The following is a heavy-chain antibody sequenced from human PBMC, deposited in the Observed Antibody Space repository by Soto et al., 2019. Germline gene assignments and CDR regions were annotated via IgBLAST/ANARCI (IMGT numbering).Heavy chain of an antibody. CDR2: ISSSSSYI. CDR1: GFTVSSNY. D-gene: IGHD2-8*02. J-gene: IGHJ4*02. V-gene: IGHV3-21*01. Sequence: PGGSLRLSCVTSGFTVSSNYMSWVRQAPGKGLEWVSSISSSSSYIYYADSVKGRFTISRDNAKNSLYLQMNSLRAEDTAVYYCARDKITGLFDYWGQGTLVTVSS. CDR3: ARDKITGLFDY.